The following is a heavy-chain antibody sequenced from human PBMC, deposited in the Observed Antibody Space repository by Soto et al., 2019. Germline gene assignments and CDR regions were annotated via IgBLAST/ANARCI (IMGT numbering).Heavy chain of an antibody. CDR3: AHSGYGDYCDY. CDR1: GSSLSTSGVG. V-gene: IGHV2-5*02. Sequence: QITLKESGPTLVKPTQTLTLTCTFSGSSLSTSGVGVGWIRQPPGKALECLALIYCDDDKSYSTSLKSRLTITKYTAKNQVVLTMTNMDPVDTATYYCAHSGYGDYCDYWGQGTLVTVSS. J-gene: IGHJ4*02. D-gene: IGHD4-17*01. CDR2: IYCDDDK.